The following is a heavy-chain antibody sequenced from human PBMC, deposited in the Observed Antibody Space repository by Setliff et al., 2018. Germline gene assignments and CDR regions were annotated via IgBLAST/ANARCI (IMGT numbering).Heavy chain of an antibody. J-gene: IGHJ5*02. CDR1: GFTFSSYW. D-gene: IGHD5-18*01. V-gene: IGHV3-7*01. Sequence: GGSLRLSCAASGFTFSSYWMSWVRQAPGKGMEWVANIKQDGGEKYYVDSVKDRFTISRDNDKNSLYLQMNSLRAEDTAVYYCARDVEAYSYGAGWFDPWGQGTLVTVSS. CDR2: IKQDGGEK. CDR3: ARDVEAYSYGAGWFDP.